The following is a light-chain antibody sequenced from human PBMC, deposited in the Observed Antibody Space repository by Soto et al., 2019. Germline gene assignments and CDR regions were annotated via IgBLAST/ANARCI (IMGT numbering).Light chain of an antibody. CDR3: ASHTTTNTRV. J-gene: IGLJ1*01. CDR1: SSAVGAYDY. CDR2: EVS. Sequence: SGVAQPSPLFGSPGQSIALSCTGTSSAVGAYDYVSWYQQHPDRAPRLVIYEVSNRPSGVSNRFSGSKSVNTATLTISGLQAEDEADYYCASHTTTNTRVFGTGTK. V-gene: IGLV2-14*03.